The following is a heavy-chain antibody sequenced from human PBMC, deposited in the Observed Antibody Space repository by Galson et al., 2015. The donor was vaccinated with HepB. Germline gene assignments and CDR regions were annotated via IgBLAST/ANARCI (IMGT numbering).Heavy chain of an antibody. Sequence: SLRLSCAASGFTFSSYSMNWVRQAPGKGLEWVSSISSSSSYIYYADSVKGRFTISRDNAKNSLYLQMNSLRAEDTAVYYCARDYWIVGATGDAFDIWGQGTMVTVSS. J-gene: IGHJ3*02. V-gene: IGHV3-21*01. D-gene: IGHD1-26*01. CDR3: ARDYWIVGATGDAFDI. CDR2: ISSSSSYI. CDR1: GFTFSSYS.